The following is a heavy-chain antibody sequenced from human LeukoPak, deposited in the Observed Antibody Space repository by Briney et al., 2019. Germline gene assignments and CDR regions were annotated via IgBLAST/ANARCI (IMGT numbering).Heavy chain of an antibody. Sequence: GGSLRLSCAASGFTFSNAWMSWVRQAPGKGLECVGRIKSKTDGGTTDYAAPVKGRFTISRDDSKNTLYLQMNSLKTEDPAVYYCTLFWSGYYRVSRPSTRNDYWGQGTLVTVSS. J-gene: IGHJ4*02. CDR1: GFTFSNAW. CDR2: IKSKTDGGTT. V-gene: IGHV3-15*01. CDR3: TLFWSGYYRVSRPSTRNDY. D-gene: IGHD3-3*01.